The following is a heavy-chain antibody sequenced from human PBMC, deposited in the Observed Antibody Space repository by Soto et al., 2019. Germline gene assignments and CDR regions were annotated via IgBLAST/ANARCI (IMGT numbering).Heavy chain of an antibody. CDR3: ARESPAHFDH. Sequence: GGSLRLSCAASGFTCNTYWMSWVRQAPGKGLEWVATIDHYGSEKHYVDSLKGRFTISRDNAKSSLHLQMNRLRAEDTAVYYCARESPAHFDHWARGPLVPVSS. V-gene: IGHV3-7*01. J-gene: IGHJ4*02. CDR2: IDHYGSEK. CDR1: GFTCNTYW.